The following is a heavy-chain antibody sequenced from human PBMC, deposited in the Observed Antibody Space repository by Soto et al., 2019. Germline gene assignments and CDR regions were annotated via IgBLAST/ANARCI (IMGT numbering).Heavy chain of an antibody. D-gene: IGHD6-13*01. Sequence: QVQLVQSGAEVKKPGASVKVSCKASGYTFTGYYMHWVRQAPGQGLEWMGWINPNSGGTNYAQKFQGRVTMTTDTSTSTAYMELRSLRSDDTAVYYCARAAAGTYTLYYYYGMDVWGQGTTVTVSS. J-gene: IGHJ6*02. CDR3: ARAAAGTYTLYYYYGMDV. V-gene: IGHV1-2*02. CDR2: INPNSGGT. CDR1: GYTFTGYY.